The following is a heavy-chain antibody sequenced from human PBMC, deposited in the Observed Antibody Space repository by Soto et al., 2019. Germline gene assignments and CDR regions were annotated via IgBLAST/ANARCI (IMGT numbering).Heavy chain of an antibody. CDR1: GFTFSDYY. D-gene: IGHD6-13*01. CDR2: ISSSSSYT. V-gene: IGHV3-11*03. J-gene: IGHJ6*02. Sequence: SMRLSCAASGFTFSDYYMIWIRQAPGKGLKWVSYISSSSSYTNYADSLKTRLTISKDTSKNQVVLTMTNMDPVDTGTYYCARTIEAYNSSPSYGMDVWGQGTTVTVSS. CDR3: ARTIEAYNSSPSYGMDV.